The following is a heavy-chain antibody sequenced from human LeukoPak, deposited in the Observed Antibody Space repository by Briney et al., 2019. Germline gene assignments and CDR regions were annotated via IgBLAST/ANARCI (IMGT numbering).Heavy chain of an antibody. Sequence: PGGPLRLSCAASGFTVSSNYMSWVRQAPGKGLEWVSVIYSGGSTYYADSVKGRFTISRDNSKNTLYLQMNSLRAEDTAVYYCARDLVSSGWYDAFDIWGQGTMVTVSS. V-gene: IGHV3-66*01. CDR2: IYSGGST. J-gene: IGHJ3*02. CDR1: GFTVSSNY. CDR3: ARDLVSSGWYDAFDI. D-gene: IGHD6-19*01.